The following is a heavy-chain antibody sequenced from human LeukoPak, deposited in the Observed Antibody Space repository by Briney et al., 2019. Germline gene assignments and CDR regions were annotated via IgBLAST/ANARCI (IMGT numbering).Heavy chain of an antibody. Sequence: PSQTLSLTCTVSGGSISSGGYYWSWIRQHPGKGLEWIGYLYYSGSTYYNPSLKSRVTISVDTSKNQFSLKLSSVTAADTAVYYCAGGGYYGSGSYYNPPGAFDIWGQGTMVTVSS. CDR2: LYYSGST. V-gene: IGHV4-31*03. D-gene: IGHD3-10*01. J-gene: IGHJ3*02. CDR1: GGSISSGGYY. CDR3: AGGGYYGSGSYYNPPGAFDI.